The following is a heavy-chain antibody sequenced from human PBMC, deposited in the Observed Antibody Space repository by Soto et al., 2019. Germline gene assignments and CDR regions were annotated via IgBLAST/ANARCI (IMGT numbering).Heavy chain of an antibody. D-gene: IGHD3-22*01. J-gene: IGHJ3*02. CDR1: GFTFTSSA. CDR3: AAYYYDSSGYHYGAFDI. Sequence: QMQLVQSGPEVKKPGTSVKVSCKASGFTFTSSAVQWVRQARGQRLEWIGWIVVGSGNTNYAQKFQERVTITRDMSTSTAYMELSSLRSEDTAVYYCAAYYYDSSGYHYGAFDIWGQGTMVTVSS. V-gene: IGHV1-58*01. CDR2: IVVGSGNT.